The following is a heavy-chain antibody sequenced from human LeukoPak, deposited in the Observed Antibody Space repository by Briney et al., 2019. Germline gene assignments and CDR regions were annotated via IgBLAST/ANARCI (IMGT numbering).Heavy chain of an antibody. J-gene: IGHJ4*02. V-gene: IGHV1-69*02. CDR3: ARLILVGATTDY. CDR2: IIPILGIA. D-gene: IGHD1-26*01. Sequence: SVKVSCXASGGTFSSYTISWVRRAPGQGLEWMGRIIPILGIANYAQKFQGRVTITADKSTSTAYMELSSLRSEDTAVYYCARLILVGATTDYWGQGTLVTVSS. CDR1: GGTFSSYT.